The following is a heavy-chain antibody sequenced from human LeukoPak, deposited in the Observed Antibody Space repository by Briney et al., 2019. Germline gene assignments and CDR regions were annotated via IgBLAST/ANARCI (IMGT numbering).Heavy chain of an antibody. CDR2: IYYSGST. Sequence: SETLSLTCTVSGGSISSGGYYWGWIRQHPGKGLEWIGYIYYSGSTYYNPSLKSRVTISVDTSKNQFSLKLSSVTAADTAVYYCARGPGYGEGYFDYWGQGTLVTVSS. CDR3: ARGPGYGEGYFDY. V-gene: IGHV4-31*03. D-gene: IGHD4-17*01. CDR1: GGSISSGGYY. J-gene: IGHJ4*02.